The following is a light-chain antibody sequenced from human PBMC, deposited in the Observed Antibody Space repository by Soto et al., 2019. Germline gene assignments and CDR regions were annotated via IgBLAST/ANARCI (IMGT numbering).Light chain of an antibody. V-gene: IGKV1-39*01. CDR3: QQSNSTPLT. J-gene: IGKJ4*01. Sequence: DIQMTQSPSSLSASVGDSVTIPCRASRSRSRSLNWYQQTPGKAPKLLIYATSNLQTGVPARFSGTGSGTDFTLTITNLQPEDFATYYCQQSNSTPLTFGGGTKVEIK. CDR2: ATS. CDR1: RSRSRS.